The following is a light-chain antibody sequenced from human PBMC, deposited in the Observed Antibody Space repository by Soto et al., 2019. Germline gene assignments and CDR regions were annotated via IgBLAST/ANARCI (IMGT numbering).Light chain of an antibody. J-gene: IGKJ1*01. CDR1: QSISTY. CDR2: VAS. V-gene: IGKV1-39*01. CDR3: QQSYSNTQT. Sequence: DIQMTQSPSTLSGSVGDRVTITCRASQSISTYLNWYQQKPGKAPKLLILVASTLPSGVPSRFSGSGSGADFTLTISSLQPEDFATYYCQQSYSNTQTFGQGTKVDIK.